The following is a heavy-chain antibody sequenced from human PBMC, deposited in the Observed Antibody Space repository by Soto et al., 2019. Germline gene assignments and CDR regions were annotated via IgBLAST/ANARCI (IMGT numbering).Heavy chain of an antibody. Sequence: PSETLSLTCAVYVGSFSGYYWSWIRQPPGKGLEWIGEINHSGSTNYNPSLKSRVTISVDTSKNQFSLKLTSVTAADTAVYYCARVHVMVVAGSTFDYWGHGTLVTVS. CDR1: VGSFSGYY. CDR3: ARVHVMVVAGSTFDY. V-gene: IGHV4-34*01. D-gene: IGHD6-19*01. CDR2: INHSGST. J-gene: IGHJ4*01.